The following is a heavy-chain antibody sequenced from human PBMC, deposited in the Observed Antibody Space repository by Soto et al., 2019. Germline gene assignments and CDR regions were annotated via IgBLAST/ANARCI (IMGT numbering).Heavy chain of an antibody. J-gene: IGHJ3*02. V-gene: IGHV1-2*01. Sequence: QLHLVQSGAVVKKPGASVTVSCSASGYPVTAYYMHWVRQAPGRGLEWMGGINPATGAAKYTQTFPGRDTITRNTCTSTVFMELGGLTSEVTGVFYWARGGGVGVAGSAAFDMWGQGTLVTVSS. CDR2: INPATGAA. CDR1: GYPVTAYY. D-gene: IGHD3-3*01. CDR3: ARGGGVGVAGSAAFDM.